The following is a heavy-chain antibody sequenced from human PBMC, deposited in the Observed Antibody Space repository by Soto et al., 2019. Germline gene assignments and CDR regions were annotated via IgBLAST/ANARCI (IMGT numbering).Heavy chain of an antibody. Sequence: PGESLKISCKGSGYSFTSYWIGWVRQMPGKGLEWMGIIYPGDSDTRYSPSFQGQVTISADKSISTAYLQWSSLKASDTAMYYCARRGSGWYSDYYYYGMDVWGQGTTVTVSS. CDR2: IYPGDSDT. J-gene: IGHJ6*02. CDR1: GYSFTSYW. D-gene: IGHD6-19*01. V-gene: IGHV5-51*01. CDR3: ARRGSGWYSDYYYYGMDV.